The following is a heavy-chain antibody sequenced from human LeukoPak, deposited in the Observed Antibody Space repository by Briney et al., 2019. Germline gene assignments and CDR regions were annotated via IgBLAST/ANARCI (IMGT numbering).Heavy chain of an antibody. CDR3: TKGLYGSGSSPDF. J-gene: IGHJ4*02. Sequence: GGSLRLSCAASGFTYSKYAMTWVRQAPGKGLEWVSGISGSDSSTYYADSVKGRLTISRDNGKNTLYLQMNSLRAEDTAVYYCTKGLYGSGSSPDFWGQGSLVIVSA. CDR1: GFTYSKYA. CDR2: ISGSDSST. V-gene: IGHV3-23*01. D-gene: IGHD3-10*01.